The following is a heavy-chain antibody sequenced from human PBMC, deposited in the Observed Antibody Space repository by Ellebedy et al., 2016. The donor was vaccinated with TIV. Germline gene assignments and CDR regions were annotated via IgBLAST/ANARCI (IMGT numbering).Heavy chain of an antibody. Sequence: PGGSLRLSCAASGFTFDDYVMHWVRQVPGKGLEWVSLITWDGGSTFYADSVKGRFTVSRDNSKNSLYLQMNSLRTEDTALYYCAKDTGRYGDYPDFWGQGTLVTVSS. D-gene: IGHD4-17*01. CDR1: GFTFDDYV. CDR2: ITWDGGST. J-gene: IGHJ4*02. V-gene: IGHV3-43*01. CDR3: AKDTGRYGDYPDF.